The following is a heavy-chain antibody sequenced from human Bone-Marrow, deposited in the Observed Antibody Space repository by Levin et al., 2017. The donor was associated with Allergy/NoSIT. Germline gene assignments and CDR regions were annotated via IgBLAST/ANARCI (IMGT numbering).Heavy chain of an antibody. CDR1: GFTFSRYW. V-gene: IGHV3-66*01. CDR3: AGGPSRGY. CDR2: IYSGGGT. Sequence: GESLKISCAASGFTFSRYWMHWVRQAPGKGLVWVSLIYSGGGTNYADSVKVRFTISRDHFKNTLYLQMNSLRAEDTAVYYCAGGPSRGYWGQGTLVTVSS. D-gene: IGHD3-16*01. J-gene: IGHJ4*02.